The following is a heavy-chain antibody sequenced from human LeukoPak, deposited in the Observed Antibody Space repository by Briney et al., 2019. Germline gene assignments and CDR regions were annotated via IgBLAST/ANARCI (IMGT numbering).Heavy chain of an antibody. CDR2: IYYSGST. Sequence: SQTLSLTCTVSGGSISSGDYYWSWIRQPPGKGLEWIGYIYYSGSTYYNPPLKSRVTISVDTSKNQFSLKLSSVTAADTAVYYCARGPYYYDSSGYNWFDPWGQGTLVTVSS. J-gene: IGHJ5*02. CDR1: GGSISSGDYY. V-gene: IGHV4-30-4*01. D-gene: IGHD3-22*01. CDR3: ARGPYYYDSSGYNWFDP.